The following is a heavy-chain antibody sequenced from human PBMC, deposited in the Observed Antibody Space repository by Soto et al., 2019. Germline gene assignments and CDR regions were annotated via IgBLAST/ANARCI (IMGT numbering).Heavy chain of an antibody. CDR3: AREPRVAAADYYYYYGMDV. CDR2: IYYSGST. V-gene: IGHV4-31*03. J-gene: IGHJ6*02. Sequence: QVQLQESGPGLVKPSQTLSLTCTVSGGSISSGGYYWSLIRQHPGKGLEWIGYIYYSGSTYYNPSLKSRVTISVDTSKNQFSLKLSSVTAADTAVYYCAREPRVAAADYYYYYGMDVWGQGTTVTVSS. CDR1: GGSISSGGYY. D-gene: IGHD6-13*01.